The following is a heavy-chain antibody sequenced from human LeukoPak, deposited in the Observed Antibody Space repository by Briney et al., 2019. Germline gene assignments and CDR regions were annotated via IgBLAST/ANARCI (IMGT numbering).Heavy chain of an antibody. CDR3: AREDRGYYDSSGYYVEYFQH. J-gene: IGHJ1*01. CDR2: IYYSGST. D-gene: IGHD3-22*01. CDR1: GVSISSHY. V-gene: IGHV4-59*11. Sequence: SETLSLTCTVSGVSISSHYWSWIRQPPGKGLEWIGYIYYSGSTNYNPSLKSRVTISVDTSKNQFSLKLSSVTAADTAVYYCAREDRGYYDSSGYYVEYFQHWGQGTLVTVSS.